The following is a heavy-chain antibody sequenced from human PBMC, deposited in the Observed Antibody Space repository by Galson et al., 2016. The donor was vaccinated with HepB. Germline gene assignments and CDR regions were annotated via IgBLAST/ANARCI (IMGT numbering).Heavy chain of an antibody. J-gene: IGHJ6*02. CDR2: INPNSGVT. V-gene: IGHV1-2*04. Sequence: SVKVSCKASGYTFTDHYMHWVRQAPRQGLEWLGWINPNSGVTNVARKFQGWVTMTRDTSISTAYMELSRLASDDTAMYFCAREKGDIVGATRNYYYYGMDVWGQGTTVTVSS. CDR3: AREKGDIVGATRNYYYYGMDV. CDR1: GYTFTDHY. D-gene: IGHD1-26*01.